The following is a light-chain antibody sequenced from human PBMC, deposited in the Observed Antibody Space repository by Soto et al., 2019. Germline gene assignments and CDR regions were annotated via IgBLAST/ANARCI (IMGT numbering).Light chain of an antibody. V-gene: IGKV3-11*01. CDR3: QQRHMWPIT. CDR2: DAY. Sequence: LFTQSPVTLSLSPGERAPLSCRASQSFRGLLAWYQQKPGQAPRLLIYDAYNRATGIPPRFSGSGSGTDFTLTISSLEPEDSAVYYCQQRHMWPITFGQGTRLEN. J-gene: IGKJ5*01. CDR1: QSFRGL.